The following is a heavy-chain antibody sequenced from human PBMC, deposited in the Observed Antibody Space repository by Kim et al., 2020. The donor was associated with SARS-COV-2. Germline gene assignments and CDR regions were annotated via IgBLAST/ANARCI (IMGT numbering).Heavy chain of an antibody. CDR1: GSSITSSNW. CDR2: IYYSGTT. CDR3: ARSTYCRSTNCYGYFEH. Sequence: SETLSLTCAVSGSSITSSNWWGWIQQPPGKGLEWIGYIYYSGTTYYNPSLESRVTMSVDTSKNQFSLKLKSVTAVDTAVYYCARSTYCRSTNCYGYFEHWGQGTLVPVSS. D-gene: IGHD2-2*01. J-gene: IGHJ4*02. V-gene: IGHV4-28*01.